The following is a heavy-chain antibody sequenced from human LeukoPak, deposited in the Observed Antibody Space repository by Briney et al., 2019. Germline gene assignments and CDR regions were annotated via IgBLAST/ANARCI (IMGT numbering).Heavy chain of an antibody. CDR3: AKQRTGPDAFAFDI. Sequence: GGSLRLSCAASGFTFSSYAMHRVRQAPGKGLEYVSAISSNGGSTYYANSVKGRFTISRDNSKNTLYLQMSSLRPEDTAVFYCAKQRTGPDAFAFDIWGQGTMVTVSS. CDR1: GFTFSSYA. CDR2: ISSNGGST. V-gene: IGHV3-64*01. D-gene: IGHD1-1*01. J-gene: IGHJ3*02.